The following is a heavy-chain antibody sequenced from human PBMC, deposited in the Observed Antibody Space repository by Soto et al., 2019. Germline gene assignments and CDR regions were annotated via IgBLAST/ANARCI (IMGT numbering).Heavy chain of an antibody. CDR1: GFTFSNYD. D-gene: IGHD4-17*01. V-gene: IGHV3-13*04. CDR2: IGTAGDT. CDR3: AGARYGDYGIDY. Sequence: EVQLVESGGGLVQPGGSLRLSCAASGFTFSNYDMHWVRQATGKGLEWVSAIGTAGDTYYPGSVKGRFTISRENAKNSLYLQMHSLRAGDTAVYYCAGARYGDYGIDYWGQGTLVTVSS. J-gene: IGHJ4*02.